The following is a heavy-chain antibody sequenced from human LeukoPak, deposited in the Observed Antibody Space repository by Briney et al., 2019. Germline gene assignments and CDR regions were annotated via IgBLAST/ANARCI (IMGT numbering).Heavy chain of an antibody. CDR1: GFSFSIYS. J-gene: IGHJ4*02. D-gene: IGHD6-19*01. V-gene: IGHV3-23*01. CDR3: VKDGHCRDSICATKIVVAGYLDH. Sequence: PAGYLRLSCRASGFSFSIYSMNWVRQAPGKGLEWVSGIHGEGATTCYADSVKGRFTNSRVNSKNMLYLQMNSLRAEDTATYYCVKDGHCRDSICATKIVVAGYLDHWGQGTQVSVSA. CDR2: IHGEGATT.